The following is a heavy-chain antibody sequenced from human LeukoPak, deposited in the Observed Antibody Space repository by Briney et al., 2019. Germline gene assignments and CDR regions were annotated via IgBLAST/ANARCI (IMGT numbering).Heavy chain of an antibody. D-gene: IGHD1-26*01. CDR1: GYTFTNYA. CDR3: ARWYSGSRTGAFDI. V-gene: IGHV7-4-1*02. Sequence: ASVKVSCKASGYTFTNYAMNWVRQAPGQGLEWMGWINTNTGNPTYAQGFTGRFVFSLDTSVSTAYLQISSLKAEDTAVYYCARWYSGSRTGAFDIWGQGTMVTVSS. J-gene: IGHJ3*02. CDR2: INTNTGNP.